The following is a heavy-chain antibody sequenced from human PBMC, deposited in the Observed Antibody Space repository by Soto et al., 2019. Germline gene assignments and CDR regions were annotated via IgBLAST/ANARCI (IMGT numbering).Heavy chain of an antibody. CDR2: IYYSGST. CDR3: AHSGYFDWLVWFDY. J-gene: IGHJ4*02. Sequence: SETLSLTCTVSGYSISSSSYYWGWIRQPPGKGLEWIGTIYYSGSTYYNPSLQSRVTISVDTSNNHFSLKLTSVTAADTAVYYCAHSGYFDWLVWFDYWGPGALVTVS. D-gene: IGHD3-9*01. V-gene: IGHV4-39*02. CDR1: GYSISSSSYY.